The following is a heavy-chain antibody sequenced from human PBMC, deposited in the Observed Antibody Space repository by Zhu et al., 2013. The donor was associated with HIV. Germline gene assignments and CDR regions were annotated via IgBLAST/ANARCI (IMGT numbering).Heavy chain of an antibody. CDR2: IIPIFGTA. Sequence: QVQLVQSGAEVKKPGSSVKVSCKASGGTFSSYAISWVRQAPGQGLEWMGGIIPIFGTANYAQKFQGRVTITADESTSTAYMELSSLRSEDTAVYYCAVGFPGQDDYGERLGVGYFDYWGQGTLVTVSS. J-gene: IGHJ4*02. CDR1: GGTFSSYA. D-gene: IGHD4-17*01. CDR3: AVGFPGQDDYGERLGVGYFDY. V-gene: IGHV1-69*01.